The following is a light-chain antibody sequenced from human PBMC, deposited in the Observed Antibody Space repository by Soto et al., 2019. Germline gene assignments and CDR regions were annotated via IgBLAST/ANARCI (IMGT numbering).Light chain of an antibody. CDR3: AAWDDSLSAWV. CDR1: SSNIGSNY. J-gene: IGLJ3*02. CDR2: SNN. V-gene: IGLV1-47*02. Sequence: QSVLTQPPSASGTPGQRVTISCSGSSSNIGSNYVYWYQQLPGTAPKLLIYSNNQRPSGVPDRFSGSKSGTSASLAISGLRSEDEADYYCAAWDDSLSAWVFGGGTTLTVL.